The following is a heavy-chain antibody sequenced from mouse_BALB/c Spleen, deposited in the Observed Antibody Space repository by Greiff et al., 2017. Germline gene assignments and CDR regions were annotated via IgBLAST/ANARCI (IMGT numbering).Heavy chain of an antibody. CDR2: ISSGGSYT. Sequence: EVQLVESGGDLVKPGGSLKLSCAASGFTFSSYGMSWVRQTPDKRLEWVATISSGGSYTYYPDSVKGRFTISRDNAKNTLYLQMSSLKSEDTAMYYCARRDGNYDWFAYWGQGTLVTVSA. CDR1: GFTFSSYG. D-gene: IGHD2-1*01. V-gene: IGHV5-6*01. J-gene: IGHJ3*01. CDR3: ARRDGNYDWFAY.